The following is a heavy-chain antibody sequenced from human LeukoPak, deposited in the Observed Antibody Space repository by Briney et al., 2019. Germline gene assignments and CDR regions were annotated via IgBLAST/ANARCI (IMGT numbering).Heavy chain of an antibody. CDR1: GGPISSYY. Sequence: PSETLSLTCTVSGGPISSYYWSWIRNPAGKGLEGIGRKYTSGNTNYNPSLKSRVTMSIDPSKNQFSLKLSSVTAADTAVYYCARDRPADSGSTWDRLGDWGQGTLVTVSS. D-gene: IGHD1-26*01. CDR2: KYTSGNT. V-gene: IGHV4-4*07. CDR3: ARDRPADSGSTWDRLGD. J-gene: IGHJ4*02.